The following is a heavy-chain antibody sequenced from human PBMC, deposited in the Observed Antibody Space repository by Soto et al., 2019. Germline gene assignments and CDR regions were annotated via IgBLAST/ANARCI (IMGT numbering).Heavy chain of an antibody. Sequence: EVQLLESGGGLVQPGGSLRLSCAASGFTFSSYAMSWVRQAPGKGLEWVSAISGSGGSTYYADSVKGRFTISRDNSKNTLYLQMNSLRAEDTAVYYCAPPSPRYGDYNKGNFDYWGQGTLVTVSS. D-gene: IGHD4-17*01. J-gene: IGHJ4*02. CDR3: APPSPRYGDYNKGNFDY. CDR1: GFTFSSYA. CDR2: ISGSGGST. V-gene: IGHV3-23*01.